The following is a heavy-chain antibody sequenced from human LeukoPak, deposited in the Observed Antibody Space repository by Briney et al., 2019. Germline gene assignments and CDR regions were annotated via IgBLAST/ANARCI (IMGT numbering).Heavy chain of an antibody. Sequence: PSETLSLTCDVSGGSITPYYWNWIRQTPGKGLERIGFIQGGGSAYYNPSLKSRLSILVDMSKNQVSLRLNSVTAADTAVYYCARQQWDSNSGDDYWGQGTLVTVSS. J-gene: IGHJ4*02. V-gene: IGHV4-59*08. D-gene: IGHD6-6*01. CDR1: GGSITPYY. CDR3: ARQQWDSNSGDDY. CDR2: IQGGGSA.